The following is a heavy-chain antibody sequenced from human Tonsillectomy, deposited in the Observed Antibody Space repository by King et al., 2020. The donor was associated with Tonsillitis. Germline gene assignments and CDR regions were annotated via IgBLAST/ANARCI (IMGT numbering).Heavy chain of an antibody. CDR1: GFTFSSYW. J-gene: IGHJ5*01. D-gene: IGHD3-22*01. V-gene: IGHV3-7*03. Sequence: VQLVESGGGLVQPGGSLRLSCAASGFTFSSYWMSWVRQAPGKGLEWVANIKQDGSEKYYVDSVKGRFTISRDNAKNSLYLQMNSLRAEDTAVYYCARAEDSSGYYLHWFDSWVQGTLVTVSS. CDR3: ARAEDSSGYYLHWFDS. CDR2: IKQDGSEK.